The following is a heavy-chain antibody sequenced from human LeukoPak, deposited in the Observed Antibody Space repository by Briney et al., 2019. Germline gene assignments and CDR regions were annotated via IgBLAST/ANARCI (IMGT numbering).Heavy chain of an antibody. V-gene: IGHV4-34*01. D-gene: IGHD2-2*01. CDR2: INHSGST. CDR3: ARGVGSATSNWCDP. J-gene: IGHJ5*02. CDR1: GGSFSGYY. Sequence: PAETLSLTCAVYGGSFSGYYWSWIRQPPGKGLEWIGEINHSGSTNYNPSLKSRVTISVDTSKNQFSLKLSSVTAADTAVYYCARGVGSATSNWCDPWGQGTLVTVSS.